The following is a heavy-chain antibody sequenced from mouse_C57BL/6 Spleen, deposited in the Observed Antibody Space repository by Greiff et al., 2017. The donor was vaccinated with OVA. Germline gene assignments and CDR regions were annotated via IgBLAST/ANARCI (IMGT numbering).Heavy chain of an antibody. CDR1: GFTFSSYA. V-gene: IGHV5-4*01. J-gene: IGHJ1*03. CDR2: ISDGGSYT. CDR3: ARDGHYPLFV. D-gene: IGHD6-1*01. Sequence: EVKLQESGGGLVKPGGSLKLSCAASGFTFSSYAMSWVRQTPEKRLEWVATISDGGSYTYYPDNVKGRFTISRDNAKNNLYLQMSHLKSEDTAMYYCARDGHYPLFVWGTGTTVTVSS.